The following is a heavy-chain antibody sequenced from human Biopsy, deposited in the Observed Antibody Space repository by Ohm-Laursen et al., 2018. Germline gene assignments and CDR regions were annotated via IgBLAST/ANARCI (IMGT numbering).Heavy chain of an antibody. V-gene: IGHV4-39*01. CDR3: ARQEFATSPLDY. CDR1: GGSTSRSSYY. CDR2: IYYSGST. J-gene: IGHJ4*02. Sequence: SDTLSLTCTVTGGSTSRSSYYWDWIRQPPGKGLEWIGSIYYSGSTYYNPSLKSRVTISADRSKNQFSLKLTSVTAADTAMYYCARQEFATSPLDYWGQGSLVTVSS. D-gene: IGHD3-10*01.